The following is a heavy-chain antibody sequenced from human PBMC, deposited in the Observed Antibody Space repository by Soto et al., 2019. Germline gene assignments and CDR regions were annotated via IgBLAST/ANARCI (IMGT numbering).Heavy chain of an antibody. D-gene: IGHD6-19*01. CDR2: ISHSGST. J-gene: IGHJ4*02. Sequence: PSETLSLTCTVSGGTISSYYWSWNRQPPGKGLEWIGYISHSGSTYFNPSLKSRVTISVDRSKNQFSLKLSSVTAADTAVYYCARGGLLPDYWGQGTLVTVSS. CDR1: GGTISSYY. CDR3: ARGGLLPDY. V-gene: IGHV4-59*12.